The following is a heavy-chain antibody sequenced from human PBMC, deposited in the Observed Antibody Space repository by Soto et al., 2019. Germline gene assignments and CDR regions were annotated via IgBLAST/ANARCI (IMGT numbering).Heavy chain of an antibody. CDR1: GGSFSGYY. V-gene: IGHV4-34*01. CDR2: INHSGST. Sequence: QVQLQQWGAGLLKPSETLSLTCAVYGGSFSGYYWSWIRQPPGKGLEWIGEINHSGSTNYNPSLKSRVTISVDTSKNQFSLKLSSVTAADTAVDYCARGGYSSYIDYWGQGTLVTVSS. CDR3: ARGGYSSYIDY. J-gene: IGHJ4*02. D-gene: IGHD6-13*01.